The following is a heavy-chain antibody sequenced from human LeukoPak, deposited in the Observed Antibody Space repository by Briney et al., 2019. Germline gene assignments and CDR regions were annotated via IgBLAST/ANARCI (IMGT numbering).Heavy chain of an antibody. J-gene: IGHJ4*02. CDR3: AAGSDSSGYMGY. CDR1: GYTFTSYG. CDR2: IVVGSGNT. Sequence: ASVKVSCKASGYTFTSYGISWVRQAPGQRLEWIGWIVVGSGNTNYAQKFQERVTITRDMSTSTAYMELSSLRSEDTAVYYCAAGSDSSGYMGYWGQGTLVTVSS. D-gene: IGHD3-22*01. V-gene: IGHV1-58*02.